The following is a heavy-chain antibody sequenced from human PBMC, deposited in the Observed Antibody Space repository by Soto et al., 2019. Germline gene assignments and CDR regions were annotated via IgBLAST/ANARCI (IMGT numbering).Heavy chain of an antibody. CDR2: IYYSGST. J-gene: IGHJ4*02. D-gene: IGHD3-10*01. V-gene: IGHV4-59*01. CDR1: GGSISSYY. CDR3: ARGLMEYYGSGIPYYFDY. Sequence: LSLTCTVSGGSISSYYWSWIRQPPGKGLEWIGYIYYSGSTNYNPSLKSRVTISVDTSKNQFSLKLSSVTAADTAVYYCARGLMEYYGSGIPYYFDYWGQGTLVTVSS.